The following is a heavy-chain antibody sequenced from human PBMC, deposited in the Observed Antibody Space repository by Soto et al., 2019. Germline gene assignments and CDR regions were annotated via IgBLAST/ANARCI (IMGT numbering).Heavy chain of an antibody. Sequence: GGSLRLSCAASGFTFSSYAMHWVRQAPGKGLEWVAVISYDGSNKYYADSVKGRFTISRDNSKNTLYLQMNSLRAEDTAVYYCARDRLGYSYGPWWFDYWGQGTLVTVSS. J-gene: IGHJ4*02. CDR2: ISYDGSNK. CDR3: ARDRLGYSYGPWWFDY. V-gene: IGHV3-30-3*01. CDR1: GFTFSSYA. D-gene: IGHD5-18*01.